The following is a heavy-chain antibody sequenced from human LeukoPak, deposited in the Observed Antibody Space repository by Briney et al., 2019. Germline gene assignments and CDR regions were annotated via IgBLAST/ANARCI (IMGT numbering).Heavy chain of an antibody. D-gene: IGHD4-23*01. CDR2: IYYSGST. CDR1: GGSISSSSYY. Sequence: TSETLSLTCTVSGGSISSSSYYWGWIRQHPGEGLEWIGHIYYSGSTYYNPTLKSRVTISVDTSKSQFSLKLSSVTAADTAVYYCARVRTGGNSIIDYWGQGTLVTVSS. V-gene: IGHV4-31*03. J-gene: IGHJ4*02. CDR3: ARVRTGGNSIIDY.